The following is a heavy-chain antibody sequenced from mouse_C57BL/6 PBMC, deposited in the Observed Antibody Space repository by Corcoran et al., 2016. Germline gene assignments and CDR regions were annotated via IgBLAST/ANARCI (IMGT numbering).Heavy chain of an antibody. CDR2: IFPGSGST. J-gene: IGHJ4*01. D-gene: IGHD2-4*01. CDR3: ARWRDYDYDVGYAMDY. V-gene: IGHV1-75*01. CDR1: GYTLTNYY. Sequence: QVQLQQTGPELVKPGASVKISCKASGYTLTNYYINRVKQRPGQGLEWIGWIFPGSGSTYYNEKFKGKATLTVDKSSSTAYMLLSSLTSEDSAVYFCARWRDYDYDVGYAMDYWGQGTSVTVSS.